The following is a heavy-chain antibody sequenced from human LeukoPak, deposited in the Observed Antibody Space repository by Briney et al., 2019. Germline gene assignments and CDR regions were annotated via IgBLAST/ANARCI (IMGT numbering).Heavy chain of an antibody. CDR3: ARDSGMVRGTVDY. CDR2: INPSGGST. Sequence: GASVKVSCKSSGYTFTSYYMYWVQQAPGQGLEWMGIINPSGGSTSYAQKFQGRVTMTRDKSTSTVYMELSSLRSEDTAVYYCARDSGMVRGTVDYWGQGTLVTVSS. D-gene: IGHD3-10*01. V-gene: IGHV1-46*01. J-gene: IGHJ4*02. CDR1: GYTFTSYY.